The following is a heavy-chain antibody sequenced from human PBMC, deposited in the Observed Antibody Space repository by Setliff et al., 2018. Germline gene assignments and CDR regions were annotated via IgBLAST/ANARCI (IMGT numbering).Heavy chain of an antibody. CDR3: ARRETYYNFWSGYYAY. D-gene: IGHD3-3*01. Sequence: PSETLSLTCTVSGGSISSGGYYWSWIRQHPGKGLEWIGSISHSGSAYYNPSLKSRVTISLDTSKNQLSLKLSSVTAADTAVYYCARRETYYNFWSGYYAYWGQGTLVTVS. J-gene: IGHJ4*02. CDR1: GGSISSGGYY. CDR2: ISHSGSA. V-gene: IGHV4-39*07.